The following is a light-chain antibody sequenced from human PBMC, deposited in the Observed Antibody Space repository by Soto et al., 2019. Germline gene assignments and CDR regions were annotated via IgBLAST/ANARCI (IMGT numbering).Light chain of an antibody. CDR3: QQYHSYSLT. J-gene: IGKJ4*01. Sequence: DIQMTQSPSTLSASVGDRVTITCRASQSISSWLAWYQQKPGKAPKLLIYKASSLEGGVPSRFSGSGSGTDFTLTSSSLQPDDVATYYCQQYHSYSLTFGGGTKVDIK. CDR1: QSISSW. CDR2: KAS. V-gene: IGKV1-5*03.